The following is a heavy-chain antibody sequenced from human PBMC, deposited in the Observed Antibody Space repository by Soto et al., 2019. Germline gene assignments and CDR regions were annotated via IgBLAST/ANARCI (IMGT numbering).Heavy chain of an antibody. CDR1: GFTFSNYW. D-gene: IGHD2-15*01. CDR3: ARGDCVGGPCYSLAGSFYYYMDV. V-gene: IGHV3-74*01. J-gene: IGHJ6*03. CDR2: INSDGSVS. Sequence: EVQLVESGGGLVQPGGSLRLSCAASGFTFSNYWMYWVRQAPGKGLVGVSRINSDGSVSSYADSVKGRLTISRDNVKNTLYLQMNSLRDEDTAVYYCARGDCVGGPCYSLAGSFYYYMDVWGKGTTVTVFS.